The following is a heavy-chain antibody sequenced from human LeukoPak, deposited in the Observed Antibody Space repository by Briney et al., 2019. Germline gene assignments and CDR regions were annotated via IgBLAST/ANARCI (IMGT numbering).Heavy chain of an antibody. D-gene: IGHD2-15*01. Sequence: SETLSLTCTVSGGSISSYYWSWIRQPAGKGLEWIGRIYTSGSTNYNPSLKSRVTMSVDTSKNQFSLKLSSVTAADMAVYYCARGPYSSIGGGKGWFDPWGQGTLVTVSS. CDR1: GGSISSYY. J-gene: IGHJ5*02. CDR2: IYTSGST. V-gene: IGHV4-4*07. CDR3: ARGPYSSIGGGKGWFDP.